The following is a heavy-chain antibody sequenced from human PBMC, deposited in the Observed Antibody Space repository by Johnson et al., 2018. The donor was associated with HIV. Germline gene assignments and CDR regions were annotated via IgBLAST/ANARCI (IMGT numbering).Heavy chain of an antibody. J-gene: IGHJ3*02. CDR1: GFTFSSYD. CDR3: ARDRGYYDSSGGDAFDI. D-gene: IGHD3-22*01. CDR2: ISYDGSNK. V-gene: IGHV3-30*03. Sequence: QVQLVESGGGVVQPGGSLRLSCAASGFTFSSYDMHWVRQATGKGLEWVAVISYDGSNKYYADSVKGRFTISRDNSKNTLYLQMNSLRAEDTAVYYCARDRGYYDSSGGDAFDIWGQGTMVTVSS.